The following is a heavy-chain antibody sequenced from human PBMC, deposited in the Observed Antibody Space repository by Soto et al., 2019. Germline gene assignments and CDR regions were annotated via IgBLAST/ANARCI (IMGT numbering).Heavy chain of an antibody. D-gene: IGHD6-13*01. Sequence: GESLKISCKGSGYSFTSYWIGWVRQMPGKGLEWMGIIYPGDSDTRYSPSFQGQVTISADKSISTAYLQWSSLKASDTAMYYCARRGAGQQYYYYYGMDVWGQGTTVTVS. CDR3: ARRGAGQQYYYYYGMDV. CDR1: GYSFTSYW. CDR2: IYPGDSDT. V-gene: IGHV5-51*01. J-gene: IGHJ6*02.